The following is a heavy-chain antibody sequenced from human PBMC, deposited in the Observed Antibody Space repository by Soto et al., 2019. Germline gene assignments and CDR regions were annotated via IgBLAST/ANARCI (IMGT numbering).Heavy chain of an antibody. CDR1: GFTFGIYS. V-gene: IGHV3-30*03. Sequence: PGGSLRLSCAASGFTFGIYSMNWVRQAPGKGLEWVAVISYDGSNKYYADSVKGRFTISRDNSKNTLYLQMNSLRAEDTAVYYCARDHVGIVGAPRDYYGMDVWGQGTTVTVSS. J-gene: IGHJ6*02. CDR2: ISYDGSNK. CDR3: ARDHVGIVGAPRDYYGMDV. D-gene: IGHD1-26*01.